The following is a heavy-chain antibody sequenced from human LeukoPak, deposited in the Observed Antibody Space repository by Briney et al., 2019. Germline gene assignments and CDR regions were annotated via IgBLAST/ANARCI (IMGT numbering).Heavy chain of an antibody. D-gene: IGHD6-25*01. CDR1: GVSIGGYY. CDR2: THHSGTT. J-gene: IGHJ3*02. CDR3: ARHSADRAFDI. V-gene: IGHV4-59*08. Sequence: SETLSLTCTVSGVSIGGYYWSWLRQPPGKGLEWLGYTHHSGTTNYNPSVGSRLTTSVDTSRKQVSLKLSSVTAADTAVYYCARHSADRAFDIWGQGAMVTVSS.